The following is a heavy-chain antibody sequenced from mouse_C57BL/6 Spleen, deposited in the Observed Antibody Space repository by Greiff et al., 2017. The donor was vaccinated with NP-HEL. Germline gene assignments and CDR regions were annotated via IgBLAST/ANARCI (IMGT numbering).Heavy chain of an antibody. CDR2: INPYNGGT. J-gene: IGHJ4*01. D-gene: IGHD1-1*01. Sequence: EVQRVESGPVLVKPGASVKMSCKASGYTFTDYYMNWVKQSHGKSLEWIGVINPYNGGTSYNQKFKGKATLTVDKSSSTAYMELNSLTSEDSAVYYCARGDYGSSHAMDYWGQGTSVTVSS. V-gene: IGHV1-19*01. CDR3: ARGDYGSSHAMDY. CDR1: GYTFTDYY.